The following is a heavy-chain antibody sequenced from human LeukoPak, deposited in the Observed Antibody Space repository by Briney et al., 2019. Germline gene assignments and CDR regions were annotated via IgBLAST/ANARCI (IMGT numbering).Heavy chain of an antibody. CDR1: GFTFSSYG. J-gene: IGHJ4*02. D-gene: IGHD4-17*01. V-gene: IGHV3-30*18. Sequence: PGGSLRLSCAASGFTFSSYGMHWVRQAPGKGLEWVAVISYDGNNTYYADSVKGRFTISRDNSKNTLYLQMNSLRPEDTAVYYCAKLPVTTDDYWGQGTLVTVSS. CDR3: AKLPVTTDDY. CDR2: ISYDGNNT.